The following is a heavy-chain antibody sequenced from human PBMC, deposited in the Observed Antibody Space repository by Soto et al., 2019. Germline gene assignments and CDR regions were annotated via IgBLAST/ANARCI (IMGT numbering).Heavy chain of an antibody. CDR1: GYTFSSYW. J-gene: IGHJ6*02. CDR2: IYPGDSDI. Sequence: PGESLKISCKASGYTFSSYWIGWVRQMPGKGLEWMGIIYPGDSDIRYSPSFEGQVTISADKSIRTAYLQWRSLEASDTAMYFCARLDFWNGNLLSGMDLWGQGTTVTVSS. V-gene: IGHV5-51*01. CDR3: ARLDFWNGNLLSGMDL. D-gene: IGHD3-3*01.